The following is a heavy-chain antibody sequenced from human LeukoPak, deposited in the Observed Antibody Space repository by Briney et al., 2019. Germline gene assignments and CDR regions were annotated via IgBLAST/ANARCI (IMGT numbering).Heavy chain of an antibody. D-gene: IGHD2-21*01. CDR2: IKQDGSEK. CDR3: ARGKGLLN. V-gene: IGHV3-7*03. Sequence: QPGGSLRLSCAASGFTFSSYAMSWVRQAPGKGLEWVANIKQDGSEKYYVDSVKGRFTISRDNAKNSLYLQMNSLRAEDTAVYYCARGKGLLNWGQGTLVTVSS. CDR1: GFTFSSYA. J-gene: IGHJ4*02.